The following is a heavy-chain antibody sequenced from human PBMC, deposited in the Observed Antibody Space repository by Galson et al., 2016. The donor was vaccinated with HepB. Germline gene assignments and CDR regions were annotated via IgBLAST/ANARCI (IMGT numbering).Heavy chain of an antibody. CDR2: IVSGSDTI. Sequence: SLRLSCAASGFIFSRYSMNWVRQAPGKGLEWVSYIVSGSDTIYCADSVKGRFTISRDNAKNSLYLQMIGLRDEDTAVYYCARGQDTSVEIYYYSMDVWGQGTTVTVSS. CDR1: GFIFSRYS. D-gene: IGHD5-18*01. V-gene: IGHV3-48*02. J-gene: IGHJ6*02. CDR3: ARGQDTSVEIYYYSMDV.